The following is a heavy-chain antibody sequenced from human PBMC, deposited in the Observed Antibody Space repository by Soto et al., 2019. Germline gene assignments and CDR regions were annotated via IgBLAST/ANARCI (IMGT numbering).Heavy chain of an antibody. CDR2: IWYDGSNK. J-gene: IGHJ4*02. CDR3: ARGLTMVRGPIDY. CDR1: GFTFSSYG. Sequence: GGSLRLSCAASGFTFSSYGMHWVRQAPGKGLEWVAVIWYDGSNKYYADSVKGRFTISRDNSKNTLYLQMNSLRAEDTAVYYCARGLTMVRGPIDYWGQGTLVTVSS. D-gene: IGHD3-10*01. V-gene: IGHV3-33*01.